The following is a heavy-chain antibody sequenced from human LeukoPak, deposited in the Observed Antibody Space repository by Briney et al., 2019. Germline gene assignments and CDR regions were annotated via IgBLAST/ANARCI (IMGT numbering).Heavy chain of an antibody. CDR3: ARDTNPYSRATAFDY. Sequence: GGSLRLSCAASGFTFRDYYMSWIRQAPGKGLEWISYISGGGTSIYYADSVRGRFTISRDNAQNSLYLQMNSLKAEDTAVYYCARDTNPYSRATAFDYWGQGTLVTVSS. J-gene: IGHJ4*02. CDR2: ISGGGTSI. CDR1: GFTFRDYY. D-gene: IGHD6-13*01. V-gene: IGHV3-11*04.